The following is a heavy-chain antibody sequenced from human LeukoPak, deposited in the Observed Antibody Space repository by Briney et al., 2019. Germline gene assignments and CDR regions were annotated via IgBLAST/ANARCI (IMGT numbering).Heavy chain of an antibody. V-gene: IGHV4-31*03. D-gene: IGHD3-10*01. J-gene: IGHJ5*02. CDR1: GGSISRGCYY. CDR2: IYYSGST. Sequence: SETLSLTCTVSGGSISRGCYYWIWIRQHPGEGLEWIGYIYYSGSTYYNPSLKSRVTISVDTSKNQFSLKLSSVTAADTAVYYCARDTGRRFDPWGQGTLVTVSS. CDR3: ARDTGRRFDP.